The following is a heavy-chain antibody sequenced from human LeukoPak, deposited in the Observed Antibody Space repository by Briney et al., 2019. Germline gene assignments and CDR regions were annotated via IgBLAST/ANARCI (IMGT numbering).Heavy chain of an antibody. J-gene: IGHJ4*02. CDR3: ASSSVAATTY. Sequence: GGSLRLSCAASGFTFSSYAMTWVRQAPGKGLEWVSSISAGGYNTYYADSVRGRFTISRDKSKNTLYLQMNSLRAEDTAVYYCASSSVAATTYWGQGTLVTVSS. CDR2: ISAGGYNT. CDR1: GFTFSSYA. D-gene: IGHD2-15*01. V-gene: IGHV3-23*01.